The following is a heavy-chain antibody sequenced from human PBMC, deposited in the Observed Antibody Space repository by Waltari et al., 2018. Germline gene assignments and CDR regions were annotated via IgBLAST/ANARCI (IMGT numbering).Heavy chain of an antibody. D-gene: IGHD4-17*01. Sequence: QVQLQESGPGLVKPSEILSLTCAVSGYSISSGYYWGWIRQPPGKGLQWIGSIYHSGRNYYNPSLKSRVTRSVDTSKNQVSLKLSCVTAADTAVYYCARLGYGDYEGAFDIWGQGTMVTVSS. CDR1: GYSISSGYY. J-gene: IGHJ3*02. CDR2: IYHSGRN. V-gene: IGHV4-38-2*01. CDR3: ARLGYGDYEGAFDI.